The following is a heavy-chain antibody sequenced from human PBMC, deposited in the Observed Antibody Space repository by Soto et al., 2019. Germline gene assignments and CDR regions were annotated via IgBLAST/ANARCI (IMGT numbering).Heavy chain of an antibody. CDR1: GFTFSSYA. CDR2: ISGSGGST. D-gene: IGHD3-10*01. V-gene: IGHV3-23*01. Sequence: EVQLLESGGGLVQPGGSLRLSCAASGFTFSSYAMSWVRQAPGKGLEWVSAISGSGGSTYYAGSVKGRFTISRDNSKNTLYLQMNSLRAEDTAVYYCAKDQLWFGQVDPWGQGTLVTVSS. J-gene: IGHJ5*02. CDR3: AKDQLWFGQVDP.